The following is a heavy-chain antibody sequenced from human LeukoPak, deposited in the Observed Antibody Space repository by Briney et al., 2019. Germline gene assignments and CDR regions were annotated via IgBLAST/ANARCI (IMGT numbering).Heavy chain of an antibody. Sequence: EASVKVSCKASGNSFTSYGIRRVRQAPGKGLEWMGWFSGYNGNTNYAQKLQGRVTMTTDTSTSTAYMELSSLRSEDTAVYYCARGNYYGSGSRVYYMDVWGKGTTVTISS. CDR1: GNSFTSYG. CDR3: ARGNYYGSGSRVYYMDV. D-gene: IGHD3-10*01. V-gene: IGHV1-18*01. J-gene: IGHJ6*03. CDR2: FSGYNGNT.